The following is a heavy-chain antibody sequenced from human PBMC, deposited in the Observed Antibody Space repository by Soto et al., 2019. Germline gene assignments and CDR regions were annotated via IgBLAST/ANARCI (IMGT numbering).Heavy chain of an antibody. CDR1: GGSVSSGSYY. V-gene: IGHV4-61*01. CDR3: ARTRDFWSGNDAFDI. J-gene: IGHJ3*02. CDR2: MYYSGST. D-gene: IGHD3-3*01. Sequence: QVQLQESGPGLVKPSETLSLTCTVSGGSVSSGSYYWSWIRQPPGKGLEWIGYMYYSGSTNYNPSLKSRVTISLDTSMNQFSLKLSSVTAADTAVYFCARTRDFWSGNDAFDIWGQGTMVTVSS.